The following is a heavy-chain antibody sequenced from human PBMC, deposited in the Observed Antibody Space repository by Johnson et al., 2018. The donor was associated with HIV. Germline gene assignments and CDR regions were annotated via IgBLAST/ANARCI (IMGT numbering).Heavy chain of an antibody. Sequence: VLLVESGGGLIQPGGSLRLSCAASGFTVSSNYMTWVRQAPGKGLEWVSVIYSGGSTYYADSVKGRFTISRDNSKNTLYLQMNSLRAEDTAVYYCARERNMIVVDDDAFDIWGQGTMVTVSS. CDR2: IYSGGST. CDR3: ARERNMIVVDDDAFDI. V-gene: IGHV3-66*03. J-gene: IGHJ3*02. CDR1: GFTVSSNY. D-gene: IGHD3-22*01.